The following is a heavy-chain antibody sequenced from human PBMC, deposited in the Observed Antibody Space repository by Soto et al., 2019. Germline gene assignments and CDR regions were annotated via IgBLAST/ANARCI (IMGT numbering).Heavy chain of an antibody. CDR1: GYTFTSYG. V-gene: IGHV1-3*01. Sequence: QVQLVQSGTEVKKPGASVKVSCKASGYTFTSYGIHWVRQAPGQRLEWMGWINAANGDTKYSPKFQGRVTVTRDTSASTAYMELRSLRSEDTAVYYCVRRLVSATGIDWFDPWGQGTLVTVSS. CDR3: VRRLVSATGIDWFDP. J-gene: IGHJ5*02. D-gene: IGHD6-13*01. CDR2: INAANGDT.